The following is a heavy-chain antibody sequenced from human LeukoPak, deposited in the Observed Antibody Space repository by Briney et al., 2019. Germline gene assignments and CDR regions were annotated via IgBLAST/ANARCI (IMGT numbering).Heavy chain of an antibody. CDR2: IIPIFGTA. CDR1: GGTFSSYA. D-gene: IGHD2-15*01. V-gene: IGHV1-69*13. CDR3: AKDSFSPYCSGGSCYLKYFDY. J-gene: IGHJ4*02. Sequence: SVKVSCKASGGTFSSYAISWVRQAPGQGLEWMGGIIPIFGTANYAQKFQGRVTITADESTSTAYMELSSLRSEDTAVYYCAKDSFSPYCSGGSCYLKYFDYWGQGTLVTVSS.